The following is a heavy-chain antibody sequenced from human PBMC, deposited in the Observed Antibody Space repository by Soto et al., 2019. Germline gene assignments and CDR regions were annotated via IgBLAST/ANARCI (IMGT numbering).Heavy chain of an antibody. V-gene: IGHV1-46*01. D-gene: IGHD3-22*01. Sequence: AASVKVSCKASGYTFTSYYMHWVRQAPGQGLEWMGIINPSGGSTSYAQKFQGRVTMTRDTSTSTVYMELSSLRSEDTAVYYCARLSPYYYDSSGYLDYWGQGTLVTVSS. J-gene: IGHJ4*02. CDR1: GYTFTSYY. CDR3: ARLSPYYYDSSGYLDY. CDR2: INPSGGST.